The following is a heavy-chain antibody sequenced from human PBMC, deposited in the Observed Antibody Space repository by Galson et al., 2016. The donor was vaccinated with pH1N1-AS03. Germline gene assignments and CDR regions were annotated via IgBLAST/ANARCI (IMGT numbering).Heavy chain of an antibody. CDR3: ARDRHYYDYIWGTYRYDWYFDL. Sequence: SLRLSCAASGFTFSSHGMHWVRQTPGKGLEWVAVIWHDGSEKYYADSVKGRFTISHDNSKNTLYLQMNSLRAEDTAVYYCARDRHYYDYIWGTYRYDWYFDLWGRGTLVTVSS. CDR1: GFTFSSHG. V-gene: IGHV3-33*01. J-gene: IGHJ2*01. D-gene: IGHD3-16*02. CDR2: IWHDGSEK.